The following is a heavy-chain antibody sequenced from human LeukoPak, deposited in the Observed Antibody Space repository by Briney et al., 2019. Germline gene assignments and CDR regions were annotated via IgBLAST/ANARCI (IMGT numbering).Heavy chain of an antibody. CDR1: GGSISSGGYY. J-gene: IGHJ4*02. D-gene: IGHD2-2*01. V-gene: IGHV4-31*03. CDR3: ARARGYLGYCSSTSCSTLDY. Sequence: SETLSLTCTVSGGSISSGGYYWSWIRQHPGKGLEWIGYIYYSGSTYYNPSLKSRVTISVDTSKNQFSLKLSSVTAADTAVYYCARARGYLGYCSSTSCSTLDYWGQGTQVTVSS. CDR2: IYYSGST.